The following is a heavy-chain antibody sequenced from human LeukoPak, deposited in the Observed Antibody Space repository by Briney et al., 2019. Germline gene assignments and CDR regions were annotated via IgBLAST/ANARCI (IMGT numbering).Heavy chain of an antibody. D-gene: IGHD4-23*01. CDR3: AKALVTTLINTYQIDF. CDR1: GFTFSTYG. V-gene: IGHV3-30*02. J-gene: IGHJ4*02. CDR2: IRYDESKE. Sequence: PGGSLRLSCAASGFTFSTYGMHWVRQSPGKGLGWVAFIRYDESKEFYADSLKGRFTVSRDNSRNTLFLQINSLRTEDTAVYYCAKALVTTLINTYQIDFWGQGTLVTVSS.